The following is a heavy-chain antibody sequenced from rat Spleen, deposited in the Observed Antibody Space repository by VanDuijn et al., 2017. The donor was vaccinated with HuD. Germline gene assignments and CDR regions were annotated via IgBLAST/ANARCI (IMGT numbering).Heavy chain of an antibody. CDR3: AVAGYGY. CDR1: GFTFSDYN. Sequence: EVQLVESGGGLVQPGRSLKLSCAASGFTFSDYNMAWVRQGPKKGLEWVATISYDGSGTYYRDSVQGRFTISRDNAQNTLYLQMNSLRSEDTATYYCAVAGYGYWGQGIMVTVSS. D-gene: IGHD1-7*01. J-gene: IGHJ2*01. CDR2: ISYDGSGT. V-gene: IGHV5-7*01.